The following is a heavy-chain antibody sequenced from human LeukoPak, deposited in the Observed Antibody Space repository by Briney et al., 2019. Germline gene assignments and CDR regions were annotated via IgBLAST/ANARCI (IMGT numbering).Heavy chain of an antibody. D-gene: IGHD3-9*01. CDR1: GFTFGDYA. CDR2: IRSKAYGGTT. CDR3: YFDFLDY. J-gene: IGHJ4*02. Sequence: GGSLRLSCTASGFTFGDYAMSWVRQAPGKGLEWVGFIRSKAYGGTTEYAASVKGRFTISRDDSKSIAYLQMNSLKPEDTAVYYCYFDFLDYWGQGTLVTVSS. V-gene: IGHV3-49*04.